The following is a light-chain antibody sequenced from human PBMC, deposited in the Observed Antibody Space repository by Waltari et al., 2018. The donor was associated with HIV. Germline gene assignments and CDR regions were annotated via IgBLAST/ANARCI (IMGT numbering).Light chain of an antibody. CDR3: QQYFSTPPVT. Sequence: DIVLPQSPDSLAVSLGERATISCKSRHSAFSRSNNENYLAWYQQEPGQPPKLLIYWASTRESGVPDRFSGSGSGTDFTLTITSLQAEDVAVYYCQQYFSTPPVTFGGGTKVEIK. CDR2: WAS. V-gene: IGKV4-1*01. CDR1: HSAFSRSNNENY. J-gene: IGKJ4*01.